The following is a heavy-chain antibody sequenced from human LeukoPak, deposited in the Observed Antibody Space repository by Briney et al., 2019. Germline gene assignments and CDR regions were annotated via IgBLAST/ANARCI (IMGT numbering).Heavy chain of an antibody. Sequence: PSQTLSLTCTVSGGSISSGSYYWSWIRQPAGKGLEWIGRIYTSGSTNYNPSLKSRVTISVDTSKNQFSLKLRSVTAADTAVYYCARHQYYFDTSGHYPDYWGQGALVTVSS. CDR2: IYTSGST. CDR1: GGSISSGSYY. CDR3: ARHQYYFDTSGHYPDY. J-gene: IGHJ4*02. V-gene: IGHV4-61*02. D-gene: IGHD3-22*01.